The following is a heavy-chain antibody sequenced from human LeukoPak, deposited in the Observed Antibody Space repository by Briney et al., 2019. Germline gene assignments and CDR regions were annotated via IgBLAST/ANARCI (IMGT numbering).Heavy chain of an antibody. J-gene: IGHJ4*02. D-gene: IGHD1-20*01. CDR1: GYTFTSYG. Sequence: ASVKVSCKASGYTFTSYGISWVRQAPGQGLEWMGWISVYNVNTNYAQKFQGRVTMTTDTSTSTAYMELRSLRSDDTAVYYCERVLSGTTALDYWGQGTLVTVSS. CDR3: ERVLSGTTALDY. V-gene: IGHV1-18*01. CDR2: ISVYNVNT.